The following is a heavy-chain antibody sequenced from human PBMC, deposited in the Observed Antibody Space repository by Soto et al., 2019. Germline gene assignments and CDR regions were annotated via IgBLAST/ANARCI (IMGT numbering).Heavy chain of an antibody. J-gene: IGHJ2*01. Sequence: EVQLVESGGGLVKPGGSLRLSCAASGFTFSSYSMNWVRQAPGKGLEWVSSIGSSSSYIYYADSVKGRFTISRDNAKNSLYLQMNSLRAEDTAVNYCARGLGAGTRYFDLWGRGTLVTVSS. CDR2: IGSSSSYI. V-gene: IGHV3-21*01. CDR3: ARGLGAGTRYFDL. CDR1: GFTFSSYS. D-gene: IGHD6-19*01.